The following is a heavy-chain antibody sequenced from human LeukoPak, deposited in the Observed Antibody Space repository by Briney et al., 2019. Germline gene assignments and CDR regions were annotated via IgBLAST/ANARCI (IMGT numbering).Heavy chain of an antibody. V-gene: IGHV3-33*06. CDR1: GFTFSSYG. D-gene: IGHD1-26*01. CDR2: IWYDGSNK. CDR3: AKDFRVGATYFDY. Sequence: GGSLRLSXAASGFTFSSYGMYWVRQAPGKGLEWVAVIWYDGSNKYYADSVKGRFTISRDNSKNTLYLQMNSLRAEDTAVYYSAKDFRVGATYFDYWGQGTPVTVSS. J-gene: IGHJ4*02.